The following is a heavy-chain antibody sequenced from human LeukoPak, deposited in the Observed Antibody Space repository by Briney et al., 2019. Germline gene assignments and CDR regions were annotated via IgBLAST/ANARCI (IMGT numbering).Heavy chain of an antibody. CDR2: VSGSGDTT. CDR3: AKSRSGYALFDY. Sequence: HPGGSLRLSCTASGFTFSSSAMDWVRQAPGKGLEWVSAVSGSGDTTYYADSVKGRFTISRDNSKNTLYLQMYSLRAEDTAVYYCAKSRSGYALFDYWGQGTLVTVSS. D-gene: IGHD5-12*01. J-gene: IGHJ4*02. CDR1: GFTFSSSA. V-gene: IGHV3-23*01.